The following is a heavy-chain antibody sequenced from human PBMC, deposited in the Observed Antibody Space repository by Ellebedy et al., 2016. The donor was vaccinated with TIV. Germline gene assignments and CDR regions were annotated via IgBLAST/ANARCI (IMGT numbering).Heavy chain of an antibody. CDR1: GFTVSSNY. CDR2: IYSGGST. CDR3: TTGNSPDYYFDY. Sequence: PGESLKISCAASGFTVSSNYMSWVRQAPGKGLEWVSVIYSGGSTYYADSVKGRFTISRDNSKNTLYLQMNSLRAEDTAVYYCTTGNSPDYYFDYWGQGTLVTVSS. J-gene: IGHJ4*02. D-gene: IGHD2/OR15-2a*01. V-gene: IGHV3-53*01.